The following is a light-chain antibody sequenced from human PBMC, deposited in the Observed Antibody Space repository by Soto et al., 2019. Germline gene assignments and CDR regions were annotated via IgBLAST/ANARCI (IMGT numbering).Light chain of an antibody. CDR3: QQYDTSARYI. CDR2: ATS. V-gene: IGKV3-20*01. CDR1: QDLNTRY. Sequence: NVLPQSPGTLSLSPGDRANLSCRASQDLNTRYSAWYQQKRGQPPSLLIFATSSRGSGIPDRFSGSGSGRDFTLTISRLEPEDSSVYFGQQYDTSARYIVGQGTSLDIK. J-gene: IGKJ2*01.